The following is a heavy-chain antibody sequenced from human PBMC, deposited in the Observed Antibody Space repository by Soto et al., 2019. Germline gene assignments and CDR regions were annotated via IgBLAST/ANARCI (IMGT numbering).Heavy chain of an antibody. J-gene: IGHJ5*02. CDR3: ARDGRYSYGTGAWWFDP. CDR2: IYYSGST. Sequence: QVQLQESGPGLVKPSETLSLTCTVSGGSISSYYWSWIQQPPGKGLEWIGYIYYSGSTNYNPSLKSRVTISVDTSKNQFSLKLSSVTAADTAVYYCARDGRYSYGTGAWWFDPWGQGTLVTVSS. V-gene: IGHV4-59*01. CDR1: GGSISSYY. D-gene: IGHD5-18*01.